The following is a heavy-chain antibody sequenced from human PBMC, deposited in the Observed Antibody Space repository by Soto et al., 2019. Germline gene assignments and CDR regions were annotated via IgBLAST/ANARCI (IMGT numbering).Heavy chain of an antibody. CDR1: GFTFGDYA. J-gene: IGHJ4*02. Sequence: PGGSLRLSCTASGFTFGDYAMSWFRQAPGKGLEWVGFIRSKAYGGTTEYAASVKGRFTISRDDSKSIAYLQMNSLKTEDTAVYYCTRVDLWFGSPDFDYWGQGTLVTVSS. V-gene: IGHV3-49*03. D-gene: IGHD3-10*01. CDR2: IRSKAYGGTT. CDR3: TRVDLWFGSPDFDY.